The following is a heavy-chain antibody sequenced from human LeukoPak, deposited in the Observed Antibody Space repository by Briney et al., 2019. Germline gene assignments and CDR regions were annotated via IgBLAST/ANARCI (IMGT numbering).Heavy chain of an antibody. CDR3: ARSGRTIVWFGETMGYCDY. J-gene: IGHJ4*02. D-gene: IGHD3-10*01. CDR1: GYTFTSYG. V-gene: IGHV1-18*01. CDR2: ISAYNGST. Sequence: ASVKVSCKASGYTFTSYGISWVRQAPGQGLEWMGWISAYNGSTNYAQKLQDRVTMTTDTSTSTAYMELRSLRSDDTAVYYCARSGRTIVWFGETMGYCDYWGQGTLVTVSS.